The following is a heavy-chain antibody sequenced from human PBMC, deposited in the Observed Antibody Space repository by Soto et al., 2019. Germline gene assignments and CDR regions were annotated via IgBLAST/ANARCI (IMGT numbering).Heavy chain of an antibody. V-gene: IGHV3-15*07. J-gene: IGHJ4*02. CDR2: IKSKTDGGTT. CDR1: GFTFSNAW. Sequence: GGSLRLSCAASGFTFSNAWMNWVRQAPGKGLEWVGRIKSKTDGGTTDYAAPVKGRFTISRDDSKNTLYLQMNSLKTEDTAVYYCTTFRTYYYDSSGYYRTGHFDYWGQGTLVTVSS. D-gene: IGHD3-22*01. CDR3: TTFRTYYYDSSGYYRTGHFDY.